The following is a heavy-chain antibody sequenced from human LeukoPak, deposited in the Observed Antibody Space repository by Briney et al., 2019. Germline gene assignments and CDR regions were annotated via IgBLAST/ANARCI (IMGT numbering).Heavy chain of an antibody. Sequence: GGSLRLSCAASGFAFSGSAMHWVRQASGKGLEWVGRIRSKANSYATAYAASVKGRFTISRDDSKNTAYLQMNSLKTEDTAVYYCTRPGYCSGGSCYFGAFDIWGQGQWSPSLQ. J-gene: IGHJ3*02. CDR2: IRSKANSYAT. V-gene: IGHV3-73*01. CDR3: TRPGYCSGGSCYFGAFDI. D-gene: IGHD2-15*01. CDR1: GFAFSGSA.